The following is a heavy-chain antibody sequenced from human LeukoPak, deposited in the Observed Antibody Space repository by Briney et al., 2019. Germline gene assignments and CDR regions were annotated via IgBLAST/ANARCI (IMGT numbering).Heavy chain of an antibody. CDR2: MTPNSGDT. CDR1: GYTFTSYD. V-gene: IGHV1-8*01. Sequence: GASVKVSCKASGYTFTSYDINWVRQSPGQGLEWLGWMTPNSGDTGYAQKFQGRVTMTRDTSISTTYMELSSLRSEDRAVYYCARNYYGSGTFDYWGQGTLVTVSS. CDR3: ARNYYGSGTFDY. D-gene: IGHD3-10*01. J-gene: IGHJ4*02.